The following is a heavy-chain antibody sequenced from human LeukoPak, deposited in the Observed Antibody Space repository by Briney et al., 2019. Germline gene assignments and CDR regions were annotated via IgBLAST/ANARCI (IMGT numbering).Heavy chain of an antibody. J-gene: IGHJ4*02. CDR2: IYYSGST. CDR3: ASHTPSYFDY. Sequence: SETLSLTCTVSGGSISSYYWSWIRQPPGKGLEWIGYIYYSGSTNYNPSFKSRVTISVDTSKNQFSLKLSSVTAADTAVYYCASHTPSYFDYWGQGTLVTVSS. CDR1: GGSISSYY. V-gene: IGHV4-59*08.